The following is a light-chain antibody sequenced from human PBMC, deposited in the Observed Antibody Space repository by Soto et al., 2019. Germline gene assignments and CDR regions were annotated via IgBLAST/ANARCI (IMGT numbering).Light chain of an antibody. J-gene: IGKJ5*01. Sequence: EIGMTQSPATLSVSPGERATLSCRASQSFRGLLAWYQQKPGQAPRLLIYDAYNRATGIPPRFSGSGSGTDFTLTISRLEPEDSAVYYCQQRHMWPITFGQGTRLEIK. CDR2: DAY. V-gene: IGKV3-11*01. CDR3: QQRHMWPIT. CDR1: QSFRGL.